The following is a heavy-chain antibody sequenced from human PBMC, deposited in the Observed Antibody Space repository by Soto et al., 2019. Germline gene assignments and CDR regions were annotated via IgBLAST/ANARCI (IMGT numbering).Heavy chain of an antibody. J-gene: IGHJ4*02. Sequence: SVKVSCKASGYTFTDYYMHWVRQAPVQGLEWMGWINPNSGGTNYAQKFQGRVTMTRDTSISTAYMELSRLRSDDTAVYYCARDREAYCGGDCPFDYWGQGTLVTVSS. D-gene: IGHD2-21*02. V-gene: IGHV1-2*02. CDR1: GYTFTDYY. CDR2: INPNSGGT. CDR3: ARDREAYCGGDCPFDY.